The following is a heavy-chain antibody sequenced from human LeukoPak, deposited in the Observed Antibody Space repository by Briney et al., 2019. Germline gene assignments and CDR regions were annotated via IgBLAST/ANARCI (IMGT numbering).Heavy chain of an antibody. V-gene: IGHV4-59*08. CDR2: IYHSGST. D-gene: IGHD1-1*01. CDR3: ARRSTTGTPFDY. Sequence: SETLSLTCTVSGGSISSYYWSWIRQPAGKGLEWIGSIYHSGSTYYNPSLKSRVTISVDTSKNQFSLKLSSVTAADTAVYYCARRSTTGTPFDYWGQGTLVTVSS. J-gene: IGHJ4*02. CDR1: GGSISSYY.